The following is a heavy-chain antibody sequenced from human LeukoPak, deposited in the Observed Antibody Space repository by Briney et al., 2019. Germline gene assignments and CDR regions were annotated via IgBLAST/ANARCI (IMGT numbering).Heavy chain of an antibody. D-gene: IGHD6-19*01. J-gene: IGHJ4*02. CDR2: IYTSGST. Sequence: SETLSLTCTVSGGSISSYYWSWIRQPAGKGLEWIGRIYTSGSTNYNPSLKSRVTMSVGTSKNQFSLKLSSVTAADTAVYYCARASADVSSGWYQSFDYWGQGTLVTVSS. CDR1: GGSISSYY. V-gene: IGHV4-4*07. CDR3: ARASADVSSGWYQSFDY.